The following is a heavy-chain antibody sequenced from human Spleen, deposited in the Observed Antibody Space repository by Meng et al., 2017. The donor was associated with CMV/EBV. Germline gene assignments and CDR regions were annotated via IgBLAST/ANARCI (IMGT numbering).Heavy chain of an antibody. D-gene: IGHD3-16*01. J-gene: IGHJ6*02. CDR1: GFTVNNNY. V-gene: IGHV3-15*01. CDR2: IKSKTDGGTT. CDR3: TTAGIDYVNYYYGMDV. Sequence: GGSLRLSCAASGFTVNNNYMSWVRQAPGKGLEWVGRIKSKTDGGTTDYAAPVKGRFTISRDDSKNTLYVQMNSLKTEDTAVYYCTTAGIDYVNYYYGMDVWGQGTTVTSP.